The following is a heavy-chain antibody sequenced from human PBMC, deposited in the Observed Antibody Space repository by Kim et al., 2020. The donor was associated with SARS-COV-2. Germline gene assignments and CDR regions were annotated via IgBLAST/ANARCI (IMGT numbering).Heavy chain of an antibody. CDR2: IYSGGST. D-gene: IGHD3-10*01. CDR1: GFTVSSNY. J-gene: IGHJ6*02. Sequence: GGSLRLSCAASGFTVSSNYMSWVRQAPGKGLEWVSVIYSGGSTYYADSVKGRFTISRDNSKNTLYLQMNSLRAEDTAVYYCARVGSRSYYYGMDVWGQGTTVTVSS. CDR3: ARVGSRSYYYGMDV. V-gene: IGHV3-53*01.